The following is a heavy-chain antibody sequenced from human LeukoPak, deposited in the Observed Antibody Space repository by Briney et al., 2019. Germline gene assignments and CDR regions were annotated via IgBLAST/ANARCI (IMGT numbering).Heavy chain of an antibody. V-gene: IGHV3-7*03. CDR2: IKQDGSEK. D-gene: IGHD6-19*01. CDR3: ARDFGYSSGWYGAY. CDR1: GFTFSSYW. Sequence: GGSLRLSCAASGFTFSSYWMSWVRQAPGKGLEWVANIKQDGSEKYYVDSVKGRFTISRDNAKNSLYLQMNSLRAEDTALYYCARDFGYSSGWYGAYWGQGTLVTVSS. J-gene: IGHJ4*02.